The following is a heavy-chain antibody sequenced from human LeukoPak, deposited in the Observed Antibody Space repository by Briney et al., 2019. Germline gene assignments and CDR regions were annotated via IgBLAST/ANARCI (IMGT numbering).Heavy chain of an antibody. CDR3: ARAAYDSSCYLTL. CDR2: IWYDGTNK. D-gene: IGHD3-22*01. V-gene: IGHV3-33*01. CDR1: GFTFSSYG. Sequence: GGSLRLSCAASGFTFSSYGMHWVRQAPGKGLEWVAVIWYDGTNKYYADSVKGRFTISRDNSKNTLFLQMNSLRAEDTAVYYCARAAYDSSCYLTLWGQGTLVTVSS. J-gene: IGHJ4*02.